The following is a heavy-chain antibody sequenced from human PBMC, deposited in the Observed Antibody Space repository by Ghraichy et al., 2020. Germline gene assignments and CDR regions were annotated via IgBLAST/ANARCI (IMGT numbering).Heavy chain of an antibody. CDR3: ARHPKVLATSGPGY. CDR2: IDPSDSYS. Sequence: GESLNISCKGSGYSFTNYWISWVRQMPGKGLEWMGRIDPSDSYSTYGPSFQGHVTLSVDKSINTAYVQWSSLKASDTAMYFCARHPKVLATSGPGYWGQGPLVAVSS. J-gene: IGHJ4*02. V-gene: IGHV5-10-1*01. D-gene: IGHD6-13*01. CDR1: GYSFTNYW.